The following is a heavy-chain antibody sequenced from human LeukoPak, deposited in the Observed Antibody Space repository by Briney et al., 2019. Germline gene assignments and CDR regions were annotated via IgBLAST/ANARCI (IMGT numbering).Heavy chain of an antibody. Sequence: GGSLRLSCAASGFTFDDYAMHWVRQAPGKGLEWVSLLSGDGGSTYYADSVKGRFTISRDNSKNSLYLQMNSLRTEDTALYYCAKDKKDIVVVPAAPDYWGQGTLVTVSS. V-gene: IGHV3-43*02. D-gene: IGHD2-2*01. CDR2: LSGDGGST. CDR3: AKDKKDIVVVPAAPDY. J-gene: IGHJ4*02. CDR1: GFTFDDYA.